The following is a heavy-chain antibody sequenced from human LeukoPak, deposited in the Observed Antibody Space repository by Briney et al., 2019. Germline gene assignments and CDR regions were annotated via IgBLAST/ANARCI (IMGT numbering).Heavy chain of an antibody. J-gene: IGHJ4*02. V-gene: IGHV4-59*08. Sequence: SETLSLTCTVSGGSISSYYWSWIRQPPGKGLEWIGYIYYSGSTNYNPSLKSRVTISVDTSKNQFSLKLRFVTAADTAVYYCARHAYYYDSRGYLSYCFDYWGQGTLVTVSS. CDR1: GGSISSYY. CDR3: ARHAYYYDSRGYLSYCFDY. CDR2: IYYSGST. D-gene: IGHD3-22*01.